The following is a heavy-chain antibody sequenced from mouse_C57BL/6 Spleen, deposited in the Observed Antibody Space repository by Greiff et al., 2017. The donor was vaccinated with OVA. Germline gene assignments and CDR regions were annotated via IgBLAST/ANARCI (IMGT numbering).Heavy chain of an antibody. V-gene: IGHV1-55*01. CDR2: IYPGSGST. CDR3: ARSPLYNNGDFDY. Sequence: QVQLQQPGAELVKPGASVKMSCKASGYTFTSYWITWVKQRPGQGLEWIGDIYPGSGSTNYNEKFKSKATLTVDTSSSTAYMQLSSLTSEDSAVYYCARSPLYNNGDFDYWGQGTTLTVSS. D-gene: IGHD2-5*01. CDR1: GYTFTSYW. J-gene: IGHJ2*01.